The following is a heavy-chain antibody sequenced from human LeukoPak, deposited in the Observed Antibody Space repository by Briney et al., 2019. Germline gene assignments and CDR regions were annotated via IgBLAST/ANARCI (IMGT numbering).Heavy chain of an antibody. D-gene: IGHD2-8*01. V-gene: IGHV3-21*01. J-gene: IGHJ2*01. CDR1: GFSITGHS. CDR3: ASSAILMVYAMDLPWYFDL. Sequence: GGSLRLSCEASGFSITGHSMNWVRQAPGKGLEWVSSISSSSSYIYYADSVKGRFTISSDNAKNSLYLQMNSLRAEDTAVYYCASSAILMVYAMDLPWYFDLWGRGTLVTVSS. CDR2: ISSSSSYI.